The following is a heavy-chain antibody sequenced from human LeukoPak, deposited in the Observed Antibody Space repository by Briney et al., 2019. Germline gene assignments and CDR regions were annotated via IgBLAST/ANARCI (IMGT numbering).Heavy chain of an antibody. V-gene: IGHV3-74*01. D-gene: IGHD3-10*01. J-gene: IGHJ4*02. CDR1: GFTFSSYW. CDR3: AKGDEAYGSGSYPLIDY. Sequence: GGSLRLSCAASGFTFSSYWMHWVRQAPGKGPVWVARTNRDGSSTAYADSVKGRFTISKDNAKNTLYLLMNSLRAEDTAVYYCAKGDEAYGSGSYPLIDYWGQGTLVTVSS. CDR2: TNRDGSST.